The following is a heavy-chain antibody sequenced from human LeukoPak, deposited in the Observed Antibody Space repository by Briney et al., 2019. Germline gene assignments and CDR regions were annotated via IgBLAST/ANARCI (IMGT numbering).Heavy chain of an antibody. CDR3: ARDGDDGGWYFDY. V-gene: IGHV4-39*02. D-gene: IGHD6-19*01. CDR2: IYYSGST. Sequence: PSETLSLTCTVSGGSISSSSYYWGWIRQPPGKGLEWIGSIYYSGSTYYNPSLKSRVTISVDTSKNQFSLKLSSVTAADTAVYYCARDGDDGGWYFDYWGQGTLVTVSS. J-gene: IGHJ4*02. CDR1: GGSISSSSYY.